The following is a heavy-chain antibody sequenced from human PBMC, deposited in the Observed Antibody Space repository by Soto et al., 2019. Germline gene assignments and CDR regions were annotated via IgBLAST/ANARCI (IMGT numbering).Heavy chain of an antibody. CDR1: GFTFSSYA. CDR2: ISGSGGST. Sequence: GGSLRLSCAASGFTFSSYAMSWVRQAPGKGLEWVSAISGSGGSTYYADSVKGRFTISRDKSKNTLYLQMNSLRAEDTAVYYCAKDRTVDSSGWNLFDYWGQGTLVTVSS. D-gene: IGHD6-19*01. CDR3: AKDRTVDSSGWNLFDY. J-gene: IGHJ4*02. V-gene: IGHV3-23*01.